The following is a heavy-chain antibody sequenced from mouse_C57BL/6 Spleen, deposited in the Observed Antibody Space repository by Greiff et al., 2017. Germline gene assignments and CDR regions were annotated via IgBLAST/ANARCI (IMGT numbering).Heavy chain of an antibody. CDR2: IDPSDSYT. CDR3: ARKGDYYGSRDAMDY. V-gene: IGHV1-69*01. CDR1: GYTFTSYW. J-gene: IGHJ4*01. D-gene: IGHD1-1*01. Sequence: QVQLQQPGAELVMPGASVKLSCKASGYTFTSYWMHWVKQRPGQGLEWIGEIDPSDSYTNYNQKFKGKSTLTVDKSSSTAYMQLSSLTSEDSAVYYCARKGDYYGSRDAMDYWGLGTSVTVSS.